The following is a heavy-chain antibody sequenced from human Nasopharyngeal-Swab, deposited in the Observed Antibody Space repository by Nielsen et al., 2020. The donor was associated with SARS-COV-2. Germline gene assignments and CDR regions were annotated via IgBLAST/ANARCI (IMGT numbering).Heavy chain of an antibody. V-gene: IGHV4-34*12. CDR2: RIPSGRT. Sequence: SETLSLTCSVYGVSLSDYHWSWIRQPPGKGLEWIGERIPSGRTNYNPSLKIRVAISVDTSKNHFFLNLRSVTAADTAVFYCAGHPADFDYWGQGTLVTVSS. J-gene: IGHJ4*02. CDR1: GVSLSDYH. CDR3: AGHPADFDY.